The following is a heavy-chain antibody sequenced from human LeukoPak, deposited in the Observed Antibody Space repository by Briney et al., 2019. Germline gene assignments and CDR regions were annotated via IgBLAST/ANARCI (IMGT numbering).Heavy chain of an antibody. D-gene: IGHD6-19*01. CDR1: GFTFSSYG. CDR2: IWYDGSNK. J-gene: IGHJ4*02. V-gene: IGHV3-33*06. CDR3: VQESPIAVAGF. Sequence: PGRSLRLSCAASGFTFSSYGMHWVRQAPGKGLEWVAVIWYDGSNKYYADSVKGRFTISRDNSKNTLYLQMNSLRAEDTAVYYCVQESPIAVAGFWGQGNLVTVSS.